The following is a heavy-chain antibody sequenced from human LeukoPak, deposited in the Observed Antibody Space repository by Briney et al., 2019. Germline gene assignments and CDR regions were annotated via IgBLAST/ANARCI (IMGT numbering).Heavy chain of an antibody. CDR1: GGSISSGSYY. V-gene: IGHV4-61*02. CDR3: ARDGPGDSYDGSHLVDY. D-gene: IGHD2-21*01. J-gene: IGHJ4*02. CDR2: INTSGST. Sequence: SETLSLTCTVSGGSISSGSYYWSWTRQPAGKGLEWIGRINTSGSTKYNPSLKSRVTISVDTSKNQFFLKLNSVTAADTAVYYCARDGPGDSYDGSHLVDYWGQGTLVTVSS.